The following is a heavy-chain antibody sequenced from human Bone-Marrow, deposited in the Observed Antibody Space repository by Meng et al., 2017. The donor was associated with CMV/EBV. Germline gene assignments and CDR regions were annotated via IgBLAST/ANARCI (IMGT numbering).Heavy chain of an antibody. D-gene: IGHD1-26*01. J-gene: IGHJ4*02. CDR1: GYTFTGYY. CDR3: ARDVGFDEWELEG. CDR2: INPNSGGT. V-gene: IGHV1-2*02. Sequence: ASVKVSCKASGYTFTGYYMHWVRQAPGQGLEWMGWINPNSGGTNYAQKFQGRVTMTRDTSISTAYMELSRLRSDDTAVYYCARDVGFDEWELEGWGQGTLVTVSS.